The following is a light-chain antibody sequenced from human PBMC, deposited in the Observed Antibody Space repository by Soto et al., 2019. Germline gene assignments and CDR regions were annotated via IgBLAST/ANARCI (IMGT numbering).Light chain of an antibody. CDR3: QSADNNRTWV. J-gene: IGLJ3*02. Sequence: SYELTQPPSVSVSPGQTARITCSGDALPNQYAYWYQQKPGQAPAVVIYKDTERPSGIPDRFSGSSSGTTVTLTISGVQAEDEADYYCQSADNNRTWVFGGGTKLTVL. CDR2: KDT. CDR1: ALPNQY. V-gene: IGLV3-25*03.